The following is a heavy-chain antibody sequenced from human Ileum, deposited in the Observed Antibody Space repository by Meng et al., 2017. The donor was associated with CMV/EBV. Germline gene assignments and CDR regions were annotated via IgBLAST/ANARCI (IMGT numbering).Heavy chain of an antibody. Sequence: QIQLVQSGAEVKKPGASVEVSCKASGYTFSDYGITWVRQAPGQGLEWMGWISVYNGNTKYAQKVQGRVTLTTDTSTNTAYMELRSLRFDDTAVYYCAREGVGYCGGDCYSEYWGQGTLVTVSS. CDR3: AREGVGYCGGDCYSEY. J-gene: IGHJ4*02. D-gene: IGHD2-21*02. CDR2: ISVYNGNT. CDR1: GYTFSDYG. V-gene: IGHV1-18*01.